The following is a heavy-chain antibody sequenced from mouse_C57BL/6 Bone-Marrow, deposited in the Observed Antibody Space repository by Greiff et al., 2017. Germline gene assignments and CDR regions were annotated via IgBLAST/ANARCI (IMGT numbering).Heavy chain of an antibody. D-gene: IGHD1-1*01. CDR1: GYTFTDYE. Sequence: VQLQQSGAELVRPGASVTLSCKASGYTFTDYEMHWVKQTPVHGLEWIGAIDPETGGTAYNQKFKGKAILTADKSSSTAYMELRSLTSEDFAVYYCTRRRGVYYGSSYYAMDYWGQGTSVTVSS. J-gene: IGHJ4*01. CDR2: IDPETGGT. CDR3: TRRRGVYYGSSYYAMDY. V-gene: IGHV1-15*01.